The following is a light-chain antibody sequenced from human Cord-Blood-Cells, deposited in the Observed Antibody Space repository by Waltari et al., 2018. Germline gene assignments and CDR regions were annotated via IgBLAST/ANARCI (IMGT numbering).Light chain of an antibody. J-gene: IGLJ2*01. CDR3: CSYAGSSTWV. Sequence: QSALTQPASVSGSPGQSITISCTGTSSDVGSYNLVSWYQQHPGKAPNLISYEVSKRPSVFSHRFSGSNAGNTASLTIAGLQAEDDADYYCCSYAGSSTWVFGGGTKLTVL. CDR2: EVS. V-gene: IGLV2-23*02. CDR1: SSDVGSYNL.